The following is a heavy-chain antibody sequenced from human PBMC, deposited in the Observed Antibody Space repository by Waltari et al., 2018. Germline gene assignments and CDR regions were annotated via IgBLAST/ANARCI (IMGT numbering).Heavy chain of an antibody. CDR3: AREGTIFGVVITRAFDI. V-gene: IGHV3-23*01. D-gene: IGHD3-3*01. CDR1: GFTFSSYA. CDR2: ISGSGGST. J-gene: IGHJ3*02. Sequence: EVQLLESGGGLVQTGGSLRLSCAASGFTFSSYAMSWVRQAPGKGLEWVSAISGSGGSTYYADSVKGRFTISRDNSKNTLYLQMNSLRAEDTAVYYCAREGTIFGVVITRAFDIWGQGTMVTVSS.